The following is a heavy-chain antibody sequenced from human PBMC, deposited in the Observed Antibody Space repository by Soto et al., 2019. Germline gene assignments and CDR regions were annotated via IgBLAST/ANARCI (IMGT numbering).Heavy chain of an antibody. D-gene: IGHD2-15*01. Sequence: PSETLYLTCAVYGGSFSGYYWSWIRQPPGKGLEGIGEINHSGSTNYNPSLKSRVTISVDRSKNQFSLKTSCVTAGDTAVYYCARSSCSGGSCYSVYYYVLDSWGQGTTVTVS. CDR3: ARSSCSGGSCYSVYYYVLDS. J-gene: IGHJ6*02. CDR1: GGSFSGYY. V-gene: IGHV4-34*01. CDR2: INHSGST.